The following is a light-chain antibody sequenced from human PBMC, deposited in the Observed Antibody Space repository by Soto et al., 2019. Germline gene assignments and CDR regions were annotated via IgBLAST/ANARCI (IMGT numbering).Light chain of an antibody. CDR3: TSYTSATTLRGV. J-gene: IGLJ1*01. Sequence: QSVLTQPPSASGSPGQSVTISCTGTSSDVGGYIFVSWYQQHPGKAPKLMSYDVNKRPSGVPDRFSGSKSDNTASLTVSGLQAEDEADYYCTSYTSATTLRGVFGVGTKVTVL. CDR1: SSDVGGYIF. CDR2: DVN. V-gene: IGLV2-8*01.